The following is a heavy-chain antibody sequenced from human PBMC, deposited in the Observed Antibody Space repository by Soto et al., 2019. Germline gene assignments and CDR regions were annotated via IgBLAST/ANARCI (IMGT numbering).Heavy chain of an antibody. Sequence: QSQTLSLTCAISGDSVSSNSAAWNWIRQSPSRGLEWLGRTYYRSKWYNDYAVSVKSRITINPDTSKNQFSLQLNSVTPEDTAVYYCARVMDSRIAAAGTDYYYYMDVWGKGTTVTVSS. CDR3: ARVMDSRIAAAGTDYYYYMDV. CDR1: GDSVSSNSAA. D-gene: IGHD6-13*01. V-gene: IGHV6-1*01. CDR2: TYYRSKWYN. J-gene: IGHJ6*03.